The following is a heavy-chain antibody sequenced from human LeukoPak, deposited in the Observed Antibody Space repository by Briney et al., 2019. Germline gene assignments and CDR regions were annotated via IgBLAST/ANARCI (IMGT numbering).Heavy chain of an antibody. D-gene: IGHD3-9*01. J-gene: IGHJ6*02. CDR3: ARERPAIYVILTGYSTKGDYYYGMDV. CDR2: ISAYNGNT. Sequence: ASVKVSCKASGYTFTSYGISWVRQAPGQGLEWMGWISAYNGNTNYAQKLQGRVTMTTDTSTSTAYMELRSLRSDDTAVYYCARERPAIYVILTGYSTKGDYYYGMDVWGQGTTVTVSS. CDR1: GYTFTSYG. V-gene: IGHV1-18*01.